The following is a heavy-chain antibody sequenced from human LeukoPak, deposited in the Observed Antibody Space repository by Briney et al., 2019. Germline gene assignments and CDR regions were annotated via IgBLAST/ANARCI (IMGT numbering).Heavy chain of an antibody. J-gene: IGHJ3*02. CDR2: ISFEGTTK. D-gene: IGHD1-26*01. V-gene: IGHV3-30*18. CDR3: AKGDSGSYPTEPDPFNI. Sequence: GGSLRLSCAVSGLTFSNYWMHWVRQAPGKGLEWVTFISFEGTTKYYADSVKGRFTISRDNSKNTLYLQMNSLRPEDTAVYYCAKGDSGSYPTEPDPFNIWGQGTMVTVSS. CDR1: GLTFSNYW.